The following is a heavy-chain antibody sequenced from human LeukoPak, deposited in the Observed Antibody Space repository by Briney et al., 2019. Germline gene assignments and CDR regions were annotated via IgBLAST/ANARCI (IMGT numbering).Heavy chain of an antibody. J-gene: IGHJ4*02. CDR3: ARSWIRLGYFDY. V-gene: IGHV4-59*08. CDR1: GGSISSYY. D-gene: IGHD5-18*01. CDR2: IYYSGST. Sequence: TTSETLSLTCTVSGGSISSYYWSWIRQRPGKGLEWIGYIYYSGSTNYNPSLKSRVTISVDTSKNQFSLKLSSVTAADTAVYYCARSWIRLGYFDYWGQGTLVTVSS.